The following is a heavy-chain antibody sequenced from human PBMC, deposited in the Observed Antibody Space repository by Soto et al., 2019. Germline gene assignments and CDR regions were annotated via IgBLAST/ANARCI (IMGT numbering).Heavy chain of an antibody. D-gene: IGHD3-22*01. V-gene: IGHV1-3*01. CDR3: ARDIPLGDSSGYYYYWFDP. CDR2: INAGNGNT. CDR1: GYTFTSYA. Sequence: WASGEGSCKASGYTFTSYAMHWVRQAPGQRLEWMGWINAGNGNTKYSQKFQGRVTITRDTSASTAYMELSSLRSEDTAAYYCARDIPLGDSSGYYYYWFDPWGQGALVTVSS. J-gene: IGHJ5*02.